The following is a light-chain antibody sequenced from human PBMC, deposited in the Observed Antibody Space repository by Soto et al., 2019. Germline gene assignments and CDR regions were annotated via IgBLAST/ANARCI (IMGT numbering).Light chain of an antibody. CDR3: QQYSSAPTT. Sequence: EIVLTQSPGTLSLSPGERATLSCRASQSVSSSYLAWYQQKPGQAPRLLIYGPSSRATGIPDRFSGSGSGTDFTLTISRLEPEDFAVYYCQQYSSAPTTFGQGTKVEIK. J-gene: IGKJ1*01. V-gene: IGKV3-20*01. CDR2: GPS. CDR1: QSVSSSY.